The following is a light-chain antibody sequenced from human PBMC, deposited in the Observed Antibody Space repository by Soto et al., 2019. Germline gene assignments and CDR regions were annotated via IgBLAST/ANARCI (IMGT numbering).Light chain of an antibody. CDR3: QQYGSSPFIP. CDR2: GAS. CDR1: QSVSNNY. Sequence: EIVLTQSTGTLSLSPGERATLSCRAIQSVSNNYLAWYQQKPGQAPRLLIYGASSRATGIPDRFSGSGSGTDFTLTVSRLEPEDFAVYYCQQYGSSPFIPFGQGTRLEIK. J-gene: IGKJ5*01. V-gene: IGKV3-20*01.